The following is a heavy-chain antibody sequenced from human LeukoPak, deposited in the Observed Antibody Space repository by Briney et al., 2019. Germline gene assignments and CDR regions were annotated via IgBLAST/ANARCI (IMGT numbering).Heavy chain of an antibody. CDR2: INWNGGST. CDR3: ASEPPWYCSGGSCYSHSF. J-gene: IGHJ4*02. Sequence: RPGGSLRLSCAASGFTFDDYGMSWVRQAPGKGLEWVSGINWNGGSTGYADSVKGRFTISRDNAKNSLYLQMNSLRAEDTAFYYCASEPPWYCSGGSCYSHSFWGQGTLVTVSS. CDR1: GFTFDDYG. D-gene: IGHD2-15*01. V-gene: IGHV3-20*04.